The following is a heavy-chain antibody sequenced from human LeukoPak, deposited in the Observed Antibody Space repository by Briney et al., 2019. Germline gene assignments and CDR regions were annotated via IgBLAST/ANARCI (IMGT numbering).Heavy chain of an antibody. CDR3: ARARRWFGEIDL. CDR2: IYPGGST. Sequence: GGSLRLPCAASGFTVSTNYMSWVRQAPGKGLEWVSVIYPGGSTYYADSVKGRFTFSRDNSKNTLYLQMDSLRAEDTAVYYCARARRWFGEIDLWGQGTLVTVSS. D-gene: IGHD3-10*01. CDR1: GFTVSTNY. J-gene: IGHJ5*02. V-gene: IGHV3-53*01.